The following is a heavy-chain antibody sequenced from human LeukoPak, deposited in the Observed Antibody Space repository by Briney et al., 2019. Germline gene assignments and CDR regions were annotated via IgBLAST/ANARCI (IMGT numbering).Heavy chain of an antibody. J-gene: IGHJ4*02. CDR3: ARKYLYGSGKPHFDY. V-gene: IGHV1-8*01. Sequence: ASVKVSCKASGYTFTSYDINWVRHATGQGLEWMGWMNPNSGNTGYAQKFQGRVTMTRNTSINTAYMELSSLRSEDTAVYYCARKYLYGSGKPHFDYWGQGTLLTVSS. CDR2: MNPNSGNT. D-gene: IGHD3-10*01. CDR1: GYTFTSYD.